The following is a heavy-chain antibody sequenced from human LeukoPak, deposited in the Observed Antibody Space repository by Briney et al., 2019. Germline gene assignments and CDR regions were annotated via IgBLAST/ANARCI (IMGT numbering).Heavy chain of an antibody. V-gene: IGHV1-2*02. CDR1: GYTFTDLY. J-gene: IGHJ4*02. CDR2: LRTNTGRT. CDR3: ARHNYDFDFDY. Sequence: ASVKVSCKASGYTFTDLYIHWVRQAPGQGLEWMGFLRTNTGRTSYAQKFQGRVTMTRDTSISTAYLELTSLTSDDTAVYFCARHNYDFDFDYWGQGTLVTVSS. D-gene: IGHD3-3*01.